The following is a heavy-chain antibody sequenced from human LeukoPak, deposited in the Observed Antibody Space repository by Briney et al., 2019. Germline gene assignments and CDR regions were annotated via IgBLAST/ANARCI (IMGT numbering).Heavy chain of an antibody. CDR1: GYIFTSSW. CDR3: ARSLPNSGSLNIDY. V-gene: IGHV5-51*01. J-gene: IGHJ4*02. D-gene: IGHD1-26*01. Sequence: GGSLKISCKGSGYIFTSSWIGWVRQMPGKGLEWMGIIYPGDSDTRYSPSFQGQVTISADKSISTAYLQWSSLKASDTAMYYCARSLPNSGSLNIDYWGQGTLVTVSS. CDR2: IYPGDSDT.